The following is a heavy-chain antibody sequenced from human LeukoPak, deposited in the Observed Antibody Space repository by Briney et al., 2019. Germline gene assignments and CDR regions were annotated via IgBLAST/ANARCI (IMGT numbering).Heavy chain of an antibody. V-gene: IGHV1-46*01. J-gene: IGHJ4*02. CDR2: INPSGGST. CDR1: GYTFTSYY. D-gene: IGHD3-22*01. Sequence: ASVKVSCKASGYTFTSYYMHWVRQAPGQGLEWMGIINPSGGSTSYAQKFQGRVTMTRDTSTSTVYMELSSLRSEDTAVYYCARTDPYDYDSLQFFDYWGQGTLVTVSS. CDR3: ARTDPYDYDSLQFFDY.